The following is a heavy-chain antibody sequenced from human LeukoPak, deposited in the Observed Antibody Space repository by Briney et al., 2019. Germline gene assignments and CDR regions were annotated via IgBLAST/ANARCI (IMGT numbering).Heavy chain of an antibody. CDR1: GFTFSSYS. J-gene: IGHJ4*02. CDR2: ISSSSSYI. V-gene: IGHV3-21*01. D-gene: IGHD2-2*02. CDR3: AREVRGGYCSSTSCYTS. Sequence: GGSLRLSCAASGFTFSSYSMNWVRQAPGKGLEWGSSISSSSSYIYYADSVKGRFTISRDNAKNSLYLQMNSLRAEDTAVYYCAREVRGGYCSSTSCYTSWGQGTLVTVSS.